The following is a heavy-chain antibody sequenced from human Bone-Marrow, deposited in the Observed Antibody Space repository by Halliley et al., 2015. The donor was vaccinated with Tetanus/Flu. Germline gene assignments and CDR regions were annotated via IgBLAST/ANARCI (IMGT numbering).Heavy chain of an antibody. CDR2: ISDSGST. CDR3: ATERGNDDFSIWFDP. V-gene: IGHV4-59*02. CDR1: GGSVSAYS. D-gene: IGHD4-4*01. J-gene: IGHJ5*02. Sequence: TLPLTCTVSGGSVSAYSWSWIRQPPGKGLEWIGSISDSGSTDYNPTLKSRVTFSVDTSKNQLSLRLRSVTAADTAVYYCATERGNDDFSIWFDPWGQGTLVTVSS.